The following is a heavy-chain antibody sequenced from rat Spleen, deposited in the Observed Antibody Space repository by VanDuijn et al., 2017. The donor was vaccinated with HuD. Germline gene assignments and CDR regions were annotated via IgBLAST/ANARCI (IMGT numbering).Heavy chain of an antibody. J-gene: IGHJ2*01. D-gene: IGHD1-7*01. CDR3: ARHSYGYGYFDY. Sequence: EVKLVESGGGLVQPGRSLKLSCAASGFNLNDYWMGWVRQAPGKGLEWIGEINKDSSTIKYIPSLKDKITISRDNAQNTLYLQMSKLGSEDTAIYYCARHSYGYGYFDYWGQGVMVTVSS. CDR1: GFNLNDYW. V-gene: IGHV4-2*01. CDR2: INKDSSTI.